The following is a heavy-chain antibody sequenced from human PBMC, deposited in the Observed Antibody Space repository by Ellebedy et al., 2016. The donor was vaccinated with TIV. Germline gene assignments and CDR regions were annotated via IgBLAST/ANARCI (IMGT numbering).Heavy chain of an antibody. V-gene: IGHV1-69*13. J-gene: IGHJ4*02. CDR1: GGTFSSYA. Sequence: SVKVSXKASGGTFSSYAISWVRQAPGQGLEWMGGIIPIFGTANYAQKFQGRVMITADESTSTAYMELSSLRSEDTAVYYCARLEFYYDSSGYYSGYWGQGTLVTVSS. D-gene: IGHD3-22*01. CDR3: ARLEFYYDSSGYYSGY. CDR2: IIPIFGTA.